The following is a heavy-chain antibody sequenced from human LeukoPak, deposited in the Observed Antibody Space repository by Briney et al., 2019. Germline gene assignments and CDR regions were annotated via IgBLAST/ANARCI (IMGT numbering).Heavy chain of an antibody. V-gene: IGHV4-34*01. CDR2: INHSGST. D-gene: IGHD3-10*01. J-gene: IGHJ4*02. CDR1: GGSFSGYY. Sequence: PSETLSLTCAVYGGSFSGYYWSWIRQPPGKGLEWIGEINHSGSTNYNPSLKSRVTISVDTSKNQFSLKLSSVTAADTAVYYCARGVVRGGNVDYWGQGTLVTVSS. CDR3: ARGVVRGGNVDY.